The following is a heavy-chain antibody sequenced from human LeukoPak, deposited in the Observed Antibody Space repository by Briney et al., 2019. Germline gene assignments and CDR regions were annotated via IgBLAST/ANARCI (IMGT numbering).Heavy chain of an antibody. J-gene: IGHJ4*02. CDR2: ISYDGSNK. CDR3: AKDMAYLAYDSSGYYRPLDY. Sequence: SCKASGYTFTSYGMHWVRQAPGKGLEWVAVISYDGSNKYYADSVKGRFTISRDNSKNTLYLQMNSLRAEDTAVYYCAKDMAYLAYDSSGYYRPLDYWGQGTLVTVSS. V-gene: IGHV3-30*18. D-gene: IGHD3-22*01. CDR1: GYTFTSYG.